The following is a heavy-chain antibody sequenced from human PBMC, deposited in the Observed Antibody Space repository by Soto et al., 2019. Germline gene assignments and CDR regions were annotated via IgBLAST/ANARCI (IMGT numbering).Heavy chain of an antibody. Sequence: ALVNVSCKSSAYTFTGCYIDCGRLAPGQGLEWMGWINPNRGGTNYAQKFQGRVTMTRDTSISTAYMELSRLRSDDTAVYYCARDLGYSYGNNYYYGMDVWGQGTTVTVSS. J-gene: IGHJ6*02. CDR3: ARDLGYSYGNNYYYGMDV. D-gene: IGHD5-18*01. V-gene: IGHV1-2*02. CDR1: AYTFTGCY. CDR2: INPNRGGT.